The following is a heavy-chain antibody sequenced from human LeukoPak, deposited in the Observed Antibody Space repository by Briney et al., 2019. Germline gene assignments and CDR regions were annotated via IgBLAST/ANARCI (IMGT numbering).Heavy chain of an antibody. CDR3: ARGGWYLLPFDY. CDR2: INAGNGNT. D-gene: IGHD6-19*01. CDR1: GYTFTSYA. V-gene: IGHV1-3*01. Sequence: ASVKVSCKASGYTFTSYAMHWVRQAPGQRLEWMGWINAGNGNTKYSQKFQGRVTMTTDTSTSTAYMELRSLRSDDTAVYYCARGGWYLLPFDYWGQGTLVTVSS. J-gene: IGHJ4*02.